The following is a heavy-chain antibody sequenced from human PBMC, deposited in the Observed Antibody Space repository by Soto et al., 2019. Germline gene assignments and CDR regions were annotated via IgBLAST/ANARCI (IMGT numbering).Heavy chain of an antibody. D-gene: IGHD6-19*01. CDR2: IYYSGST. CDR3: ARDSPGSGWSPYYYYGMDV. CDR1: GGSISSYY. Sequence: PSETLSLTCTVSGGSISSYYWSWIRQPPGKGLEWIGYIYYSGSTNYNPSLKSRVTISVDTSKNQFSLKLSSVTAADTAVYYCARDSPGSGWSPYYYYGMDVWGQGTTVTVSS. J-gene: IGHJ6*02. V-gene: IGHV4-59*01.